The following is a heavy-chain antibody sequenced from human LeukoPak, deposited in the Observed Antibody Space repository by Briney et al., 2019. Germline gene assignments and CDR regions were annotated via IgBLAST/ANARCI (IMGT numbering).Heavy chain of an antibody. J-gene: IGHJ4*02. Sequence: GGSLRLSCAASGFTFSSYWMSWVRQAPGKGLEWVANIKQDGSEKYYVDSVKGRFTISRDNSKNTLYLQMNSLRAEDTAVYYCAKDPYYDFWSGYPYFDYWGQGTLVTVSS. V-gene: IGHV3-7*03. CDR1: GFTFSSYW. CDR3: AKDPYYDFWSGYPYFDY. CDR2: IKQDGSEK. D-gene: IGHD3-3*01.